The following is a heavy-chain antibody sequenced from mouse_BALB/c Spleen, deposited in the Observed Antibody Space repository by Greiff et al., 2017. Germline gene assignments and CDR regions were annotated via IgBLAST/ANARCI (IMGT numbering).Heavy chain of an antibody. Sequence: EVKLVESGAELVKPGASVKLSCTASGFNIKDTYMHWVKQRPEQGLEWIGRIDPANGNTKYDPKFQGKATITADTSSNTAYLQLSSLTSEDTAVYYCAVYDYDGAWFAYWGQGTLVTVSA. CDR3: AVYDYDGAWFAY. CDR1: GFNIKDTY. V-gene: IGHV14-3*02. D-gene: IGHD2-4*01. CDR2: IDPANGNT. J-gene: IGHJ3*01.